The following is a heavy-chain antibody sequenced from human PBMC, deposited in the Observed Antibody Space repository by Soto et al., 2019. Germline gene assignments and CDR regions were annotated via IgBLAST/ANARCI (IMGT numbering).Heavy chain of an antibody. V-gene: IGHV1-8*01. CDR1: GYTFTSYD. CDR2: MNPNSGNT. CDR3: ARGKSWDALVPAAYNYYYYYGMDV. J-gene: IGHJ6*02. D-gene: IGHD2-2*01. Sequence: QVQLVQSGAEMKKPGASVKVSCKASGYTFTSYDINWVRQATEQGLEWMGWMNPNSGNTGYAQKFQGRVTMTRNTSISTAYMELSSLRSEDTAVYYCARGKSWDALVPAAYNYYYYYGMDVWGQGTTVTVSS.